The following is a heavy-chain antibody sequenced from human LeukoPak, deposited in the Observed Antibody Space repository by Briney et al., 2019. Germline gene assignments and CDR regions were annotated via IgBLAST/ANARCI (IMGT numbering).Heavy chain of an antibody. V-gene: IGHV3-30*03. CDR1: GFTFSTYG. CDR2: VSFDSNNL. CDR3: ARETVTNHDAFDI. J-gene: IGHJ3*02. D-gene: IGHD4-11*01. Sequence: GRSLRLSCAASGFTFSTYGMHWVRQAPGKGLEWVAVVSFDSNNLYYADSVKGRFTISRDNSKNTLDLQMNSLRAEDTAVYYCARETVTNHDAFDIWGQGAMVTVSS.